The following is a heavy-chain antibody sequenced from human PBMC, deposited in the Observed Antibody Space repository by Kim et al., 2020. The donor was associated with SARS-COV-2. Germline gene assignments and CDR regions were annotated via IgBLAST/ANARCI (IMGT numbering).Heavy chain of an antibody. V-gene: IGHV3-23*01. CDR1: GFTFSSYA. Sequence: GGSLRLSCAASGFTFSSYAMSWVRQAPGKGLEWVSAISGSGGSTYYADSVKGRFTISRDNSKNTLYLQMNSLRAEDTAVYYCAKDLYSSGWSTPGLDFEGYWGQGTLVTVSS. CDR3: AKDLYSSGWSTPGLDFEGY. CDR2: ISGSGGST. D-gene: IGHD6-13*01. J-gene: IGHJ4*02.